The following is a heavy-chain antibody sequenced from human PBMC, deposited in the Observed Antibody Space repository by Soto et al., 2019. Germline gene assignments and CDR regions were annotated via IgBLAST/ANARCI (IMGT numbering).Heavy chain of an antibody. CDR1: GFTFSSYA. CDR3: AKAVITSYCFDY. V-gene: IGHV3-23*01. Sequence: GGSLRLSCSASGFTFSSYAMSWVRQAPGKGLEWVSAISGSGGSTYYADSVKGRFTVSRDNSKNTLYLQMNSLRAEDTAVYYCAKAVITSYCFDYWGQGTLVTVSS. CDR2: ISGSGGST. D-gene: IGHD3-22*01. J-gene: IGHJ4*02.